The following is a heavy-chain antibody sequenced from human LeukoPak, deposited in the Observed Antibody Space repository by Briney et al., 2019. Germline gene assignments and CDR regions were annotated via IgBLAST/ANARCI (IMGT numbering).Heavy chain of an antibody. Sequence: GESLKISCKGSGYSFTSYWIGWVRQMPGKGLEWMGIIYPGDSDTRYSPSFQGQVTISADKSISTAYLQWSSLKASDTAMYYCARHGGSSWYSTHAFDIWGQGTMVTVSS. CDR2: IYPGDSDT. J-gene: IGHJ3*02. V-gene: IGHV5-51*01. CDR1: GYSFTSYW. D-gene: IGHD6-13*01. CDR3: ARHGGSSWYSTHAFDI.